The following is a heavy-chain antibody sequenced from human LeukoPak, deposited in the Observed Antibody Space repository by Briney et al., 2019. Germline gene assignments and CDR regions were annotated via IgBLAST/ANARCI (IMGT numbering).Heavy chain of an antibody. CDR1: DDSITIHY. CDR2: IYYSGST. Sequence: SETLSLTCTVSDDSITIHYWSWIRQPPGKGLEWIGYIYYSGSTNYNPSLKSRVTTSVDTSKNQFSLKLSSVTAADTAVYYCARVSGWYGTSFIDYWGQGTLVTVSS. CDR3: ARVSGWYGTSFIDY. J-gene: IGHJ4*02. D-gene: IGHD6-19*01. V-gene: IGHV4-59*11.